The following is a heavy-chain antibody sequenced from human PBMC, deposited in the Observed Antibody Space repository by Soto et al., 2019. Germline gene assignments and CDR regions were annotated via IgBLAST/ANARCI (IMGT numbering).Heavy chain of an antibody. J-gene: IGHJ4*02. Sequence: GASVKVSCKASGFTFTSSAVQWVRHARGQRLEWIGWIVVGSGNTNYAQKFQERVTITRDMSTSTAYMELSSLRSEDTAVYYCALHGSGSYSIDYWGQGTLVTVSS. CDR2: IVVGSGNT. V-gene: IGHV1-58*01. CDR3: ALHGSGSYSIDY. CDR1: GFTFTSSA. D-gene: IGHD3-10*01.